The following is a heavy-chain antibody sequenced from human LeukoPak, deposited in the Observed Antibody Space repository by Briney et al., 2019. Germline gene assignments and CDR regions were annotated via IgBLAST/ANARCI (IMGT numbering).Heavy chain of an antibody. Sequence: GGSLRLSCAASGFTFSSYGMHWVRQAPGKGLEWVAFIRYDGSNKYYADSVKGRFTISRDNADNSLYLQMNSLRVEDTAVYYCAKGDWLDYWGQGTQVTVSS. CDR3: AKGDWLDY. CDR1: GFTFSSYG. V-gene: IGHV3-30*02. J-gene: IGHJ4*02. CDR2: IRYDGSNK. D-gene: IGHD2-21*02.